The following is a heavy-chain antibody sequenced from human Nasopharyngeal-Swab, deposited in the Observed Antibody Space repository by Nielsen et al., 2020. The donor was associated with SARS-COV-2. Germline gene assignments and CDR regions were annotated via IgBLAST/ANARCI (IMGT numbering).Heavy chain of an antibody. CDR2: IYPGDSDT. D-gene: IGHD6-25*01. V-gene: IGHV5-51*01. CDR3: ARPLAAASYYFDY. J-gene: IGHJ4*02. CDR1: GSSFIDYW. Sequence: GEPLKISCKVSGSSFIDYWIGWVRQMPGRGLEWMGIIYPGDSDTRYNPSFQGQVTISADNSISTAYLQWGSLKASDSAMYYCARPLAAASYYFDYWGQGTLVTVSS.